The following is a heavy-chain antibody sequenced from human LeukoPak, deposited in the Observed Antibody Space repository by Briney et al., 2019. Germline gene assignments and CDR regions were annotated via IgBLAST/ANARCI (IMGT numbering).Heavy chain of an antibody. CDR1: GGSISSYY. V-gene: IGHV4-59*01. D-gene: IGHD6-19*01. J-gene: IGHJ3*02. Sequence: SETLSLTCTVSGGSISSYYWSWIRQPPGKGLEWIGYIYYSGSTNYNPSLKSRVTISVDTSKNQFSLKLSSVTAADTAVYYCARGCHRSYSSPKDAFDIWGQGTMVTVSS. CDR2: IYYSGST. CDR3: ARGCHRSYSSPKDAFDI.